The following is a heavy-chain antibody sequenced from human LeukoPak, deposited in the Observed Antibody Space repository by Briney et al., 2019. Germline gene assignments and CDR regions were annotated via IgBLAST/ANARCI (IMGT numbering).Heavy chain of an antibody. D-gene: IGHD3-10*01. Sequence: GGSLRLSCAASGFTFSSYAMHWVRQAPGKGLEWVAVISYDGSNKYYADSVKGRFTISRDNSKNTLYLQMNSLRAEDTAVYYCARSSGKSPFYFDYWGQGTLVTVSS. CDR2: ISYDGSNK. CDR3: ARSSGKSPFYFDY. V-gene: IGHV3-30*04. J-gene: IGHJ4*02. CDR1: GFTFSSYA.